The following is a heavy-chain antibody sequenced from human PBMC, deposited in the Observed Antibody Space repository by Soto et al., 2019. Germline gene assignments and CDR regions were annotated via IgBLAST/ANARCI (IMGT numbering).Heavy chain of an antibody. CDR3: AREGSLYNDYISNCADY. D-gene: IGHD4-4*01. CDR1: GFTFSSYS. CDR2: ISTTSSYI. V-gene: IGHV3-21*01. J-gene: IGHJ4*02. Sequence: EVQLVESGGGLVKPAGSLRLSCEASGFTFSSYSMIWVRQAPGKGLEWVSSISTTSSYIYYADSVKGRFTISRDNAKNSLYLLMNSLRAEDTAVYYCAREGSLYNDYISNCADYWGQGTLVTVSS.